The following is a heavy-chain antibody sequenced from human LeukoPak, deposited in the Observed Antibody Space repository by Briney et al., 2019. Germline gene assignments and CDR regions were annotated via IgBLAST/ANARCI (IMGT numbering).Heavy chain of an antibody. J-gene: IGHJ4*02. CDR2: IYYSGNT. CDR3: ARTPRDGYNSPYFDY. D-gene: IGHD5-24*01. V-gene: IGHV4-39*01. CDR1: GGXXXSSSXX. Sequence: VSGGXXXSSSXXWGWIRQPPGKGLEWIGSIYYSGNTYYNPSLKSRVTISVDTSKNQFSLKLSSMTAADTAVYYCARTPRDGYNSPYFDYWGQGTLVTVSS.